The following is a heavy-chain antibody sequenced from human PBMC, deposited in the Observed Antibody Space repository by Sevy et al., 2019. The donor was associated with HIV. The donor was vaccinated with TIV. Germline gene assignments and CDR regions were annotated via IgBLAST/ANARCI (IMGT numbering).Heavy chain of an antibody. V-gene: IGHV3-66*02. CDR3: ARDVGDYDYHYYMDV. Sequence: GGSLRLSCAASGFTVSSNYVSWVRQAPGKGLEWVSVIYSGGSTYYADSVKGRFTISRDNSKNTLYLQMNSLRAEDTAVYYCARDVGDYDYHYYMDVWGKGTTVTVSS. D-gene: IGHD4-17*01. CDR2: IYSGGST. CDR1: GFTVSSNY. J-gene: IGHJ6*03.